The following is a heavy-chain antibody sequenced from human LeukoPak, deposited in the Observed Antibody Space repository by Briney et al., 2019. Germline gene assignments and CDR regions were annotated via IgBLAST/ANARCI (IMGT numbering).Heavy chain of an antibody. Sequence: SEALSLTCAVSGGSISGRYWSWIRQPPGKGLEWIANWRYDGSPNYTPSLESRATISLDTSKNQFSLRLTSVTAADTAVYYCVVTQKWLAFDYWGQGILVTVSS. CDR1: GGSISGRY. D-gene: IGHD6-19*01. V-gene: IGHV4-59*08. J-gene: IGHJ4*02. CDR3: VVTQKWLAFDY. CDR2: WRYDGSP.